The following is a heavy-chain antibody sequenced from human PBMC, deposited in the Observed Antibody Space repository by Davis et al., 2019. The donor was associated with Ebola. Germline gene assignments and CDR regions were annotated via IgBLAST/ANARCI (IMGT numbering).Heavy chain of an antibody. CDR1: GVSISSSSYF. J-gene: IGHJ4*02. Sequence: SETLSLTCTVSGVSISSSSYFWGWIRQPPRKGLEWIGSFYYSGSTYYNPSLQSRITISVDTSKNQFSLNLSSVTAADTAVYYCARGGGSGGYWGQGTLVTVSS. CDR3: ARGGGSGGY. D-gene: IGHD6-25*01. V-gene: IGHV4-39*01. CDR2: FYYSGST.